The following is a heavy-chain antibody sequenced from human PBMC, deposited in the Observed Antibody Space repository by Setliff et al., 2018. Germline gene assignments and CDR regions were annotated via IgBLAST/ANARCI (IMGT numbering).Heavy chain of an antibody. CDR1: GGTFSSYA. Sequence: SVKVSCKASGGTFSSYAISWVRQAPGQGLEWMGGIIPILGIANYAQKSQGRVTITADKSTSTAYMELSSLRSEDTAVYYCARERGGSYSYNYYYYYMDVWGKGTTVTVSS. V-gene: IGHV1-69*10. J-gene: IGHJ6*03. D-gene: IGHD1-26*01. CDR2: IIPILGIA. CDR3: ARERGGSYSYNYYYYYMDV.